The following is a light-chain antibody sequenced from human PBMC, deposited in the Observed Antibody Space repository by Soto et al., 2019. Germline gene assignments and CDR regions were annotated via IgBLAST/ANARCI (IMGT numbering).Light chain of an antibody. CDR1: QSIGTW. J-gene: IGKJ5*01. V-gene: IGKV1-5*01. CDR3: QQSDTYPLT. Sequence: DIQMTQSPSSVSASVGDRVTITCRASQSIGTWLAWYQHRPGKAPSLLIYDASTLRSGVPSRFSGSGSGTEFTLTISSLQADDFATYYCQQSDTYPLTFGQGTRLE. CDR2: DAS.